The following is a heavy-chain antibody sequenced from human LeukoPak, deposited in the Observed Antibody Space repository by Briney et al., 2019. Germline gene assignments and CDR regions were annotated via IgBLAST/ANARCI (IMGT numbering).Heavy chain of an antibody. Sequence: SETLSLTCAVSGYSISSGYYWGWIRQPPGKGLEWIGSIYHSGSTYYNPSLKSRVTISVDTSKNQFSLKLSSVTAADTAVYYCARSRLVVPAAFDYWGQGTLVTVSS. CDR3: ARSRLVVPAAFDY. V-gene: IGHV4-38-2*01. D-gene: IGHD2-2*01. J-gene: IGHJ4*02. CDR2: IYHSGST. CDR1: GYSISSGYY.